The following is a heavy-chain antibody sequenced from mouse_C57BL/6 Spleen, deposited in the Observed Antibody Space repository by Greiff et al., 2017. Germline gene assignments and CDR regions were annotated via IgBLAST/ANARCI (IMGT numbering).Heavy chain of an antibody. J-gene: IGHJ1*03. D-gene: IGHD1-1*01. Sequence: EVQLVESGEGLVMSGGSLQLLCAVSGFPFSSYAMSWVRQTPEKRLEWVAYISSGGDYIYYADTVKGRFPISRDNARNTLYLHMGSLKSADTAMYYCTRSPLYYGSSYGSFDIRGTRATVPFSS. V-gene: IGHV5-9-1*02. CDR2: ISSGGDYI. CDR1: GFPFSSYA. CDR3: TRSPLYYGSSYGSFDI.